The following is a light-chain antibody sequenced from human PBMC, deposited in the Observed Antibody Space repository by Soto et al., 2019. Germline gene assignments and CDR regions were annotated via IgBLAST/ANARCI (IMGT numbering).Light chain of an antibody. CDR1: QSVSTR. CDR2: SAA. J-gene: IGKJ5*01. Sequence: VLTQSPVTLSLSPGERATLSGRASQSVSTRLAWDQHRSGQAPRLLICSAAIRATGVPDRFSGSGSGTDFTLTISTLEPEDFALYYCQHYYGTSQIAFGQGTRLQNK. V-gene: IGKV3-20*01. CDR3: QHYYGTSQIA.